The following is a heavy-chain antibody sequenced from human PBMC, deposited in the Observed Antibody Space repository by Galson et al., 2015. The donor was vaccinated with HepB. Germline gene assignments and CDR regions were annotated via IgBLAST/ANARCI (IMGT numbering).Heavy chain of an antibody. D-gene: IGHD1-14*01. CDR3: ARDLRTFQGFDY. CDR2: IYYSGST. J-gene: IGHJ4*02. CDR1: GGSVSSGSYY. Sequence: ETLSLTCTVSGGSVSSGSYYWSWIRQPPGKGLEWIGYIYYSGSTNYNPSLKSRVTISVDTSKNQFSLKLSSVTAADTAVYYCARDLRTFQGFDYWGQGTLVTVSS. V-gene: IGHV4-61*01.